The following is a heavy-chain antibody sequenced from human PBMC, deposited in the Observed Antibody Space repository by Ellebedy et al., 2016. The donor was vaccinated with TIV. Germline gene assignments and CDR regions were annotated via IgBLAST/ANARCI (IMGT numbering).Heavy chain of an antibody. Sequence: SETLSLXCTVSGVSISDTAYYWAWIRQPPGKGLEWIGSICCNGRIFYNPSLKSRLTISMDSSKNQFSFKMTSVTAADTAVYYCSREEDNSSQRDWGQGTLVTVSS. V-gene: IGHV4-39*02. J-gene: IGHJ4*02. CDR1: GVSISDTAYY. D-gene: IGHD1-1*01. CDR3: SREEDNSSQRD. CDR2: ICCNGRI.